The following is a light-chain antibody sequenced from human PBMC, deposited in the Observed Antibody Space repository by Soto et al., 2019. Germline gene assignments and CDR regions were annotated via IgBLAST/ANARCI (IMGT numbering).Light chain of an antibody. CDR2: DAS. Sequence: DIQMTQSPSTLSGSVGDRVTITCRASQTISSWLAWYQQKPGKAPKLLIYDASTLESGVPSRFSGSGSGTEFTLTISSLQPDDFATYYCQQYNYYRTFGQGTKV. CDR3: QQYNYYRT. CDR1: QTISSW. J-gene: IGKJ1*01. V-gene: IGKV1-5*01.